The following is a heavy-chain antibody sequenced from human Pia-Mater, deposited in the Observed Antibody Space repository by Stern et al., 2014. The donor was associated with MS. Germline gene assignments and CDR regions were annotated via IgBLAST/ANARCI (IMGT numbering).Heavy chain of an antibody. CDR1: GGTFSDNA. J-gene: IGHJ5*01. CDR2: ILTIFGAA. D-gene: IGHD2-21*02. Sequence: QVQLVQSGAEVKKPGSSVKVSCKASGGTFSDNAFSWVRQAPGQGLEWMGGILTIFGAADYAQNFQGRVTITTDESTSTVYMVMNSLRSDDTAVYHCARGAYCGGYCYWGWFDSWGQGTLVTVSS. V-gene: IGHV1-69*01. CDR3: ARGAYCGGYCYWGWFDS.